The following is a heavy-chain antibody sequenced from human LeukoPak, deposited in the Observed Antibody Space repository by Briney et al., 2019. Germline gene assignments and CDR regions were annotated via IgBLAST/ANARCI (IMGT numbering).Heavy chain of an antibody. CDR2: IYHSGST. J-gene: IGHJ4*02. D-gene: IGHD3-22*01. V-gene: IGHV4-30-2*01. CDR3: ARGANYYDSSGYSATFDY. Sequence: SETLSLTCTVSGGSISSGGYSWSWIRQPPGKGLEWIGYIYHSGSTNYNPSLESRVTISVDTSKNQFSLRLSSVTAADTAVYYCARGANYYDSSGYSATFDYWGQGTLVTVSS. CDR1: GGSISSGGYS.